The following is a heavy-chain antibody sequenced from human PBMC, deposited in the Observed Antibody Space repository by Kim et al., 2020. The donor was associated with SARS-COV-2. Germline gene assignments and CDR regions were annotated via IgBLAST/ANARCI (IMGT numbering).Heavy chain of an antibody. V-gene: IGHV3-74*01. D-gene: IGHD1-26*01. Sequence: EDSVKSRFTISRANAKNTLFRKMNSRRAEDTAVYYCASGSSGSYPRAFDIWGQGTMVTVSS. CDR3: ASGSSGSYPRAFDI. J-gene: IGHJ3*02.